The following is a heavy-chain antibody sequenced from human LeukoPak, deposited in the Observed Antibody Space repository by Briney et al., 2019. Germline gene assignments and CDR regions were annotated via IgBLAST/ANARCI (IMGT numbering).Heavy chain of an antibody. D-gene: IGHD1-26*01. CDR2: IKEDGSEE. J-gene: IGHJ4*02. Sequence: GGSLRLSCVVSGFTFSNYQMTWVRQAPGKGLAWVANIKEDGSEEYYVDSVKGRFSISRDNAHNSLYLQMSSLRAEDTAVYYCARWGVQWGPDYWGQGTLVTVSS. CDR3: ARWGVQWGPDY. V-gene: IGHV3-7*01. CDR1: GFTFSNYQ.